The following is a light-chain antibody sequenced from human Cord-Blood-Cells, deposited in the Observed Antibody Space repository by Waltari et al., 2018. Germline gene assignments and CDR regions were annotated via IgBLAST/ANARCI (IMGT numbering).Light chain of an antibody. Sequence: QSALTQPASVSGSPGQSITISCTGTSSDVGGSNLVSWYQQHPGKAPKLMIYEGSKRPSGVSNRFSGSKSGNTASLTISGLQAEDEADYYCCSYAGSSNWVFGGGTKLTVL. CDR1: SSDVGGSNL. CDR2: EGS. CDR3: CSYAGSSNWV. J-gene: IGLJ3*02. V-gene: IGLV2-23*01.